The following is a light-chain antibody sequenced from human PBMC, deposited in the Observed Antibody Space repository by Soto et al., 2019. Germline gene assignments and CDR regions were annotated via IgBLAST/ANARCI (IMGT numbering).Light chain of an antibody. V-gene: IGKV1-39*01. CDR3: QQSSSITYT. Sequence: DIQMTQSPSSLSTSVGDRVTITCRASQSINTFLNWYQQKPGKAPKLLIYAASNLQSGVPSRFSGSGSGTDFTLTIISLQPEDFASYYCQQSSSITYTFGQGTKLEIK. CDR2: AAS. CDR1: QSINTF. J-gene: IGKJ2*01.